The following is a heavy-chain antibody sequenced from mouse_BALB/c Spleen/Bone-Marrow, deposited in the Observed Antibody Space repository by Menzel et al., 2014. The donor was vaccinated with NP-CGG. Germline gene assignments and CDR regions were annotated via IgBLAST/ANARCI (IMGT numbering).Heavy chain of an antibody. J-gene: IGHJ4*01. D-gene: IGHD1-1*01. V-gene: IGHV1-59*01. CDR2: IYPYDSST. Sequence: VQLPHSWAGLVSLGTSSKLPCKASGYTLPTNWINWVQQRPGHGLEWIGSIYPYDSSTNYNQKFKDKATLTVDKSSSAAYMQSSSPTSEDSAVYYCTRGSSYVGYAMDDWTEATSVSGTS. CDR3: TRGSSYVGYAMDD. CDR1: GYTLPTNW.